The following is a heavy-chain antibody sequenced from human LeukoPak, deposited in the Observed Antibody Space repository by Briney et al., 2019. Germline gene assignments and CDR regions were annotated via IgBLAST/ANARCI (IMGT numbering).Heavy chain of an antibody. CDR1: GFTFSSYE. Sequence: GGSLRLSCAASGFTFSSYEMNWVRQAPGKGLEWVSYISSSGSTIYYADSVKGRFTISRDNAKNSLYLQMNSLRAEDTAVYYCAREPWGPGAFHIWGQGTMVTVSS. CDR2: ISSSGSTI. D-gene: IGHD7-27*01. CDR3: AREPWGPGAFHI. J-gene: IGHJ3*02. V-gene: IGHV3-48*03.